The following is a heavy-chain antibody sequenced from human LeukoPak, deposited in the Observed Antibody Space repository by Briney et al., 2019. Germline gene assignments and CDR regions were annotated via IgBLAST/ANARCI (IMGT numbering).Heavy chain of an antibody. J-gene: IGHJ5*02. CDR2: IRSKANSYAT. D-gene: IGHD5-18*01. CDR1: GFTFSGSA. V-gene: IGHV3-73*01. CDR3: TRSGGGYRYPNWFDP. Sequence: GGSLRLSCAASGFTFSGSAMHWVRQASGKGLEWVGRIRSKANSYATAYAASVKGRFTISRDDSKNTAYLQMNSLKTEDTAVYYCTRSGGGYRYPNWFDPWGRGTLVTVSS.